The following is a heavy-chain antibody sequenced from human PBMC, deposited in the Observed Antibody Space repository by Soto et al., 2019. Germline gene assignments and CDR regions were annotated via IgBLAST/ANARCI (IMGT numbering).Heavy chain of an antibody. CDR2: IYHSGST. V-gene: IGHV4-38-2*01. J-gene: IGHJ4*02. Sequence: SETLSLTCAVSGYSITSGYYWGWIRQPPGKGLEWIGSIYHSGSTYYNPSLKSRVTISVDTPQKLFSPKLSSVTAADTAVYYCARLPYSYSGYDETYFDYWGQGTLVTVSS. CDR1: GYSITSGYY. D-gene: IGHD5-12*01. CDR3: ARLPYSYSGYDETYFDY.